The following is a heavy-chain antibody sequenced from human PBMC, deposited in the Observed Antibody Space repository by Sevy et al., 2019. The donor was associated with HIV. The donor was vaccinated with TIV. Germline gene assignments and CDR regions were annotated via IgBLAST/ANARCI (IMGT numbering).Heavy chain of an antibody. V-gene: IGHV4-34*01. J-gene: IGHJ4*02. CDR2: INHSGST. Sequence: SETLSLTCAVYGGSFSGYYWSWIRQPPGKGLEWIGEINHSGSTNYNPSLKSRVTISVDTSKNQFSLKLISVTAADTAVYYCASGNLLDYYDSSGYSDYWGQGTLVTVSS. CDR1: GGSFSGYY. CDR3: ASGNLLDYYDSSGYSDY. D-gene: IGHD3-22*01.